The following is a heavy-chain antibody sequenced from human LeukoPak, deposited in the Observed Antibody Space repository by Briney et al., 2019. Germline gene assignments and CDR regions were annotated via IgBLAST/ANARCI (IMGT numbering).Heavy chain of an antibody. V-gene: IGHV4-34*01. CDR2: INHSGST. Sequence: SETLSLTCAAYGGSFSGYYWSWIRQPPGKGLEWIGEINHSGSTNYNPSLKSRVTISVDTSKNQFSLKLSSVTAADTAVYYCARGDTYYYDSSGYYFEYYYYYMDVWGKGTTVTVSS. CDR3: ARGDTYYYDSSGYYFEYYYYYMDV. CDR1: GGSFSGYY. D-gene: IGHD3-22*01. J-gene: IGHJ6*03.